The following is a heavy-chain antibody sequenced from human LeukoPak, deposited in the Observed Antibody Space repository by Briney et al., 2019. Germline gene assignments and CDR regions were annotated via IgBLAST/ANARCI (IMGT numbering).Heavy chain of an antibody. CDR2: ISAYNGNT. CDR1: GYTFTSYG. J-gene: IGHJ5*02. Sequence: GASVKVSCKASGYTFTSYGISWVRQAPGQGLEWMGWISAYNGNTNYAQKLQGRVTMTTDTSTSTVYMELSSLRSEDTAVYYCARDGGPFEVGDWFDPWGQGTLVTVSS. D-gene: IGHD3-3*01. V-gene: IGHV1-18*01. CDR3: ARDGGPFEVGDWFDP.